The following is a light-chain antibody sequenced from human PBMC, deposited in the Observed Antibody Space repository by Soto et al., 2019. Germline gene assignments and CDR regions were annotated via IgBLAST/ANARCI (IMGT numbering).Light chain of an antibody. CDR1: EPIIDY. Sequence: DIQMSQSPSSLSASVGDSVTITCRASEPIIDYLNWYQQQPGQAPTLLIFSASSLHSGVPSKFRRSGSVTHFTLTISSLQPEDFATYFCQQSFSAPRTFGQGTNLQAK. CDR2: SAS. CDR3: QQSFSAPRT. J-gene: IGKJ2*01. V-gene: IGKV1-39*01.